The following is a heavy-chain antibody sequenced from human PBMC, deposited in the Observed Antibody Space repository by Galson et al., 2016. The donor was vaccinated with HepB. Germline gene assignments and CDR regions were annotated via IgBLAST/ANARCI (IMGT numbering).Heavy chain of an antibody. CDR3: ARVIYSNSWRNPGRRFDP. CDR2: INHTGST. Sequence: ETLSLTCGVYGGSFSGDYWYWIRQSPGKGLEWIGEINHTGSTNYNPSLKRRVTISADTSKNQFSLRLSSVTAADTAVYYCARVIYSNSWRNPGRRFDPWGQGTLVTVSS. CDR1: GGSFSGDY. V-gene: IGHV4-34*01. D-gene: IGHD2/OR15-2a*01. J-gene: IGHJ5*02.